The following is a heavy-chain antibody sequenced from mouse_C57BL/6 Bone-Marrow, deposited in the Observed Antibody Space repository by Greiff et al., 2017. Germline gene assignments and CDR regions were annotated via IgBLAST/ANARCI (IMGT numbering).Heavy chain of an antibody. CDR2: INPNNGGT. CDR3: APVYYSNSWFAY. CDR1: GYTFTDYN. Sequence: EVQLQQSGPELVKPGASVKMSCKASGYTFTDYNMHWVKQSHGKSLEWIGYINPNNGGTSYNQKFKGKATLTVNKSSSTAYMERRSLTSEDSAVYYCAPVYYSNSWFAYWGQGTLVTVSA. J-gene: IGHJ3*01. D-gene: IGHD2-5*01. V-gene: IGHV1-22*01.